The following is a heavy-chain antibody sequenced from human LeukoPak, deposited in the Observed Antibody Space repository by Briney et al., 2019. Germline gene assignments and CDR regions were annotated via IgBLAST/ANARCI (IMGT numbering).Heavy chain of an antibody. D-gene: IGHD2-21*01. CDR2: TYYSGST. CDR3: ARHNSPTESGGIAFDY. V-gene: IGHV4-39*01. J-gene: IGHJ4*02. Sequence: SETLSLTCTVSGGSISSSSYYWGWIRQPPGKGLEWIGSTYYSGSTYYNPSLKSRVTISVDTSKNQFSLKLSSVTAADTAVYYCARHNSPTESGGIAFDYWGQGTLVTVSS. CDR1: GGSISSSSYY.